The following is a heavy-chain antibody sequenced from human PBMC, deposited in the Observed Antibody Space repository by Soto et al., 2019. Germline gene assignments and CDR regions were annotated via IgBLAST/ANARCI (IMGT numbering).Heavy chain of an antibody. D-gene: IGHD6-19*01. CDR2: IDPSGSYT. Sequence: GESLKISCQAFGYSFTSYCISWVRQMPGKGLEWMGRIDPSGSYTNYSPSFQGHVTISADKSISTAYLQWSSLKASDTAMHYCARHAGGRYNWFDPWGQGTLVTVSS. J-gene: IGHJ5*02. V-gene: IGHV5-10-1*01. CDR3: ARHAGGRYNWFDP. CDR1: GYSFTSYC.